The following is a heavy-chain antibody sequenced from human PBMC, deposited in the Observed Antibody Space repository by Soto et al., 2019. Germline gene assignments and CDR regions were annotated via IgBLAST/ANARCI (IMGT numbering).Heavy chain of an antibody. CDR2: IYPGDSDT. CDR3: ARLPVGYCSSTSCLGGWFDP. V-gene: IGHV5-51*01. Sequence: GESLKISCDGSGYSFTSYCIGWVRQMPGKGLEWMGIIYPGDSDTRYSPSFQGQVTISADKSISTAYLQWSSLKASDTAMYYCARLPVGYCSSTSCLGGWFDPWGQGTLVTVSS. D-gene: IGHD2-2*01. CDR1: GYSFTSYC. J-gene: IGHJ5*02.